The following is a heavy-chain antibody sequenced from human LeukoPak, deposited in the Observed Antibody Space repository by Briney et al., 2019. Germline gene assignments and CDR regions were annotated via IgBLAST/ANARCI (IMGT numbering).Heavy chain of an antibody. CDR3: ARHIYLDSSGYYTINWFDP. CDR2: IYYSGST. V-gene: IGHV4-39*01. Sequence: SETLSLTCTVSGGSISSSTYYWGWIRQPQGKGLEWIGSIYYSGSTYYNPSLKSRVTISVDTSKNQFSLKLSSVTAADTAVYYCARHIYLDSSGYYTINWFDPWGQGTLVTVSS. D-gene: IGHD3-22*01. J-gene: IGHJ5*02. CDR1: GGSISSSTYY.